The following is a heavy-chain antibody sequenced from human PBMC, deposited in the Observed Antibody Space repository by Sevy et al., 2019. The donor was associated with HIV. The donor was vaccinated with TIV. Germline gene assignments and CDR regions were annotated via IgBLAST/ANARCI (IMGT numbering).Heavy chain of an antibody. CDR2: ISGSGTRT. CDR3: AKGGGGHYDPDEIGYYFYYYNMDV. CDR1: GFSFDSYG. D-gene: IGHD3-22*01. J-gene: IGHJ6*03. Sequence: GGSLRLSCAVSGFSFDSYGMTWVRQAPGKGLEWVSGISGSGTRTYYADSVKGRFIISRDNSKNTLYLQMNSLRSEGNAKYYCAKGGGGHYDPDEIGYYFYYYNMDVWGKGTTVTVSS. V-gene: IGHV3-23*01.